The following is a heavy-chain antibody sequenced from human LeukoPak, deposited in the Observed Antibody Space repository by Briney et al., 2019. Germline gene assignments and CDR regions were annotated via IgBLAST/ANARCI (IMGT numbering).Heavy chain of an antibody. V-gene: IGHV3-11*01. J-gene: IGHJ4*02. CDR3: ASRTHYCSSTSCYYEY. D-gene: IGHD2-2*01. CDR2: ISSSGSTI. Sequence: GGSLRLSCAASGFTFSDYYMSWIRQAPGKGLEWVSYISSSGSTIYYADSVKGRFTISRDNAKNSLYLQMNSLRAEDTAVYYCASRTHYCSSTSCYYEYWGQGTLVTVSS. CDR1: GFTFSDYY.